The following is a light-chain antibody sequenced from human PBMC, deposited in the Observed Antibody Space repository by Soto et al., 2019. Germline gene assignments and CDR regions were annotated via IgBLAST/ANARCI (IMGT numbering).Light chain of an antibody. Sequence: EITLTQSPGTLSVSPGESATLSCRASQTVLSNLAWYQQKPGQAPRLLIYGASTRATDIPARFSGSGSGTQFTLTIGSLQSEDFALYCCQQYISWPRTFGQGTRVEI. CDR2: GAS. V-gene: IGKV3-15*01. CDR1: QTVLSN. J-gene: IGKJ1*01. CDR3: QQYISWPRT.